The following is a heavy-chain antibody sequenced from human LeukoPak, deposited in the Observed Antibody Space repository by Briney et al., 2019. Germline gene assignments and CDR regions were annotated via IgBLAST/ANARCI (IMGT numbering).Heavy chain of an antibody. Sequence: ASVKVSCKASGYSFTSYAMNWVRQAPGQGLEWMGWINTNTGNPTYAQGFTGRCVFSLDTSVSTAYLQISSLKAEDTAVYSCARVAEYSSGWYDPFDYWGQGNLVTVSS. D-gene: IGHD6-19*01. CDR2: INTNTGNP. CDR1: GYSFTSYA. J-gene: IGHJ4*02. CDR3: ARVAEYSSGWYDPFDY. V-gene: IGHV7-4-1*02.